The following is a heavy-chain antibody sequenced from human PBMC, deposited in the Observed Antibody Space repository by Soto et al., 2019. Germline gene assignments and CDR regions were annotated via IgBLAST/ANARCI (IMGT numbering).Heavy chain of an antibody. J-gene: IGHJ4*02. CDR1: CYTFANYG. CDR3: ARSPYSYGKPYHFDY. Sequence: ASVKVSFKASCYTFANYGVGWVRQAPGQGLVWMGWISAHTGSANYAQEFQGRVAVTTDTSTSTASMEVRSLRSDDTAVYYCARSPYSYGKPYHFDYWGQGTLVTVSS. V-gene: IGHV1-18*04. D-gene: IGHD5-18*01. CDR2: ISAHTGSA.